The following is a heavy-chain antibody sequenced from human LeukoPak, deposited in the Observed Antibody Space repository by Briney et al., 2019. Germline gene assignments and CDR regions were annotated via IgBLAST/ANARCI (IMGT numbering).Heavy chain of an antibody. J-gene: IGHJ4*02. CDR2: ISSSSSTI. CDR3: ASEAAAGAHVDY. D-gene: IGHD6-13*01. V-gene: IGHV3-48*01. CDR1: GFTFSSYS. Sequence: PGGSLRLSCAASGFTFSSYSMNWVRQAPGKGLEWVSYISSSSSTIYYADSVKGRFTISRGNAKDSLYLEMNSLSGGDKAVYYCASEAAAGAHVDYWGQGTLVIVSS.